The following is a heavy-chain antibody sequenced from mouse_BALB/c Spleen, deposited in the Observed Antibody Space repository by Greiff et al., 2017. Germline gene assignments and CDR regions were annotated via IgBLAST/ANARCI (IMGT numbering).Heavy chain of an antibody. CDR3: ARDRGLRGAMDY. V-gene: IGHV5-9-4*01. J-gene: IGHJ4*01. CDR1: GFTFSSYA. Sequence: DVKLVESGGGLVKPGGSLKLSCAASGFTFSSYAMSWVRQSPEKRLEWVAEISSGGSYTYYPDTVTGRFTISRDNAKNTLYLEMSSLRSEDTAMYYCARDRGLRGAMDYWGQGTSVTVSS. D-gene: IGHD2-4*01. CDR2: ISSGGSYT.